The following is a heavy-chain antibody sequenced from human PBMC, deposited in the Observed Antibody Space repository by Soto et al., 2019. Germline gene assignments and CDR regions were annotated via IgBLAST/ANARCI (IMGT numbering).Heavy chain of an antibody. CDR3: ARQGVRSRGGMDV. V-gene: IGHV5-51*01. CDR1: GYSFSSYW. CDR2: IYLGNSDT. J-gene: IGHJ6*02. D-gene: IGHD2-8*01. Sequence: PGESLKISCKGSGYSFSSYWIAWVRQMPGKGLEWVGIIYLGNSDTRYSPSFQGQVTISADKSISTAYLQWSSLKASDTAMYYCARQGVRSRGGMDVWGQGTTVTVSS.